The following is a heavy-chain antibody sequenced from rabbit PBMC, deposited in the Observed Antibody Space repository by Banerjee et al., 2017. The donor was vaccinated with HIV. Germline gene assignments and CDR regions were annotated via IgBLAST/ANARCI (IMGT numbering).Heavy chain of an antibody. V-gene: IGHV1S40*01. J-gene: IGHJ4*01. Sequence: LVKPGASLTLTCTASGFSFSSYYYMYWVRQAPGKGMEWIGFIDTNTGKTFYASWAKGRFTISKTSPTTVTMQMPSLTVADTATYFCARDAGYAGSNLWGQGTLVTVS. CDR1: GFSFSSYYY. CDR2: IDTNTGKT. CDR3: ARDAGYAGSNL. D-gene: IGHD4-2*01.